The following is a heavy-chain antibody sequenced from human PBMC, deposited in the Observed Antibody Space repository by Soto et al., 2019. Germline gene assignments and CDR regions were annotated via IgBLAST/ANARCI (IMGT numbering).Heavy chain of an antibody. CDR1: GFTFSSYA. V-gene: IGHV3-23*01. Sequence: GGSLRLSCAASGFTFSSYAMSWVRQAPGKGLEWVSAISGSGGSTYYADSVKGRFTISRDNSKNTLYLQMNSLRAEDTAVYYCAKVVGYYYGSGGFDPWGQGTLDTVSS. J-gene: IGHJ5*02. CDR2: ISGSGGST. D-gene: IGHD3-10*01. CDR3: AKVVGYYYGSGGFDP.